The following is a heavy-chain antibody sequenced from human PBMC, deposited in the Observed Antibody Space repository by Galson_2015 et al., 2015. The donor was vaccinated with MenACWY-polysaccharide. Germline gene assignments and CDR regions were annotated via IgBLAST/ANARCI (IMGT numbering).Heavy chain of an antibody. CDR1: GYTFTTIA. J-gene: IGHJ4*02. Sequence: SVKVSCKGSGYTFTTIAINWVRQAPGQGLERMAWMSPTSGNTGSAQKFQGRVTMTWNTSISTAYMELSSLRSEDTAVYYCARGGRRGVWYEGDYWGQGTLVTVSS. CDR2: MSPTSGNT. D-gene: IGHD6-19*01. CDR3: ARGGRRGVWYEGDY. V-gene: IGHV1-8*01.